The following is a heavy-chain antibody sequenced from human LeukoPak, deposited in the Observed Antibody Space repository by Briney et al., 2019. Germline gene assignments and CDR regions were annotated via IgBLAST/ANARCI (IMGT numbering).Heavy chain of an antibody. D-gene: IGHD2-2*01. CDR1: GFTFSSYI. J-gene: IGHJ4*02. CDR3: ASTGRYCTGTSCSNYFHY. CDR2: ISSSSSSTI. Sequence: PGGSLRLSCAASGFTFSSYIMNWVRQAPGKGLEWVSYISSSSSSTIYYADSVKGRFTLSRDNAKNSLYLQMNSLRAEDTAVYYCASTGRYCTGTSCSNYFHYWGQGTLVTVSS. V-gene: IGHV3-48*04.